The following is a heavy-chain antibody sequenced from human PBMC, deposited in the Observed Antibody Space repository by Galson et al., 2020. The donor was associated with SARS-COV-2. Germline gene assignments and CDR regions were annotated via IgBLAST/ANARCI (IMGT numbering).Heavy chain of an antibody. CDR3: ARDEGIRGYNYGRLYYGMDV. Sequence: NSGGSLRLSCAASGFPFSTYSMNWVRLAPGKGLEWVSSISHSSSNTYYVDSVKGRFSISRDNPRNSLYLQMNSLRAEDTAVYYCARDEGIRGYNYGRLYYGMDVWGQGTTVTVSS. J-gene: IGHJ6*02. CDR2: ISHSSSNT. V-gene: IGHV3-21*01. D-gene: IGHD5-18*01. CDR1: GFPFSTYS.